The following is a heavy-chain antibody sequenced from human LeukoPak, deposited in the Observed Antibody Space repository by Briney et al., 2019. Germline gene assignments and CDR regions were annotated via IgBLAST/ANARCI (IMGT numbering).Heavy chain of an antibody. D-gene: IGHD6-19*01. V-gene: IGHV5-51*01. J-gene: IGHJ3*02. CDR1: GYSFTSYW. CDR2: FYPGVSDT. Sequence: GESLKISRKGSGYSFTSYWIGWVRHMPGQGLEWMGIFYPGVSDTRYSPSFQGQVTISADKPIRTAYLQGSSLKASDTPMHYFARRQYSSGWYRGDFDSWGRGTMVSVSS. CDR3: ARRQYSSGWYRGDFDS.